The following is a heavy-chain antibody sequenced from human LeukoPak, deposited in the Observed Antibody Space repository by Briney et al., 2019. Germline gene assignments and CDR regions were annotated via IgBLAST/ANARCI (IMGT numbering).Heavy chain of an antibody. J-gene: IGHJ5*02. V-gene: IGHV1-18*01. D-gene: IGHD3-16*02. Sequence: GASVKVSCKASGYTFTSYGISWVLQAPGQGLEWMGWISAYNGNTNYAQKLQGRVTMTTDTSTSTAYMELRSLRSDDTAVYYCARDRRLRLGELSSGDNWFDPWGQGTLVTVSS. CDR3: ARDRRLRLGELSSGDNWFDP. CDR2: ISAYNGNT. CDR1: GYTFTSYG.